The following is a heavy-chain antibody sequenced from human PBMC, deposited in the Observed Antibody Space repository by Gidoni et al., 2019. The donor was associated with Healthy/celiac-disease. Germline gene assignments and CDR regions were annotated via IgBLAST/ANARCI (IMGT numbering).Heavy chain of an antibody. CDR2: ISSNGGST. CDR3: VKGDSSGSLPNWFDP. CDR1: AFTFSTYA. Sequence: EVQLVESGGGLVQPGGSLRLSCSAPAFTFSTYALPWVRQAPGKGLEYVSAISSNGGSTYYADSVEGRFTISRDNSKNTLYLQMSSLRAEDTAVYYCVKGDSSGSLPNWFDPWGQGTLVTVSS. J-gene: IGHJ5*02. D-gene: IGHD3-22*01. V-gene: IGHV3-64D*06.